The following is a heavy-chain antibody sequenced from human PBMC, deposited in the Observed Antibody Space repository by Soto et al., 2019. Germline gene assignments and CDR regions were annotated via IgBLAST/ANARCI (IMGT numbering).Heavy chain of an antibody. V-gene: IGHV4-34*01. D-gene: IGHD2-21*02. Sequence: LSLTCAVYGGSFSGYYWTWIRQPPGKGLEWIGEINHSGTINFNPSLKSRLTISLDTSKKHFSLKLSSVTDADTAAYYCARADRTLVTSYSLDVWGQGTTVTSP. CDR2: INHSGTI. CDR1: GGSFSGYY. J-gene: IGHJ6*02. CDR3: ARADRTLVTSYSLDV.